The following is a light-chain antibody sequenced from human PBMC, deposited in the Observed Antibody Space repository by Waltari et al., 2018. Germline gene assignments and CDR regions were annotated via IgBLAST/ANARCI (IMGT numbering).Light chain of an antibody. Sequence: DIQLTQSPSFLSASVADRVTITCRASQGISSYLAWYQQKPGKAPKLLIYAASTLQSGVPSRFSGGGSGTKFTLTISSLQPEDFAIFYCQQLNSYPYTFGQGTKLEIK. V-gene: IGKV1-9*01. CDR1: QGISSY. CDR2: AAS. J-gene: IGKJ2*01. CDR3: QQLNSYPYT.